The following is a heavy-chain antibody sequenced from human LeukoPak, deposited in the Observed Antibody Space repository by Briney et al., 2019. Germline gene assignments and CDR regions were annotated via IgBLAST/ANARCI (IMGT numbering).Heavy chain of an antibody. V-gene: IGHV3-9*01. CDR2: MAWNRCSR. CDR3: AKDIGLLLWFGEGGGMDV. J-gene: IGHJ6*02. D-gene: IGHD3-10*01. CDR1: VFKSAVTLDDYA. Sequence: SLRALRLSCASSVFKSAVTLDDYASAWLQQTPGKGQEWVSAMAWNRCSRGYADSVKGRFTISRDNAKNTLYLPMNSLSREDTALYYCAKDIGLLLWFGEGGGMDVWGQGAAVIVSS.